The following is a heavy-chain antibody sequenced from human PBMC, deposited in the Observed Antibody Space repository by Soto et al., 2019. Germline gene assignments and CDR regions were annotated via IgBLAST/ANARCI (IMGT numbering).Heavy chain of an antibody. D-gene: IGHD3-16*02. CDR1: GGSINSGDYY. Sequence: QVQLQESGPGLVKPSQTLSLTCTVSGGSINSGDYYWSWIRQPPGKGLEWIGYISYSGTTYYKPSLRSRITISRDTSKNQCALRLASVTAADTAVYYCARTNYDYVWGSYRFDYWGQGTLVTVSS. V-gene: IGHV4-30-4*01. CDR3: ARTNYDYVWGSYRFDY. J-gene: IGHJ4*02. CDR2: ISYSGTT.